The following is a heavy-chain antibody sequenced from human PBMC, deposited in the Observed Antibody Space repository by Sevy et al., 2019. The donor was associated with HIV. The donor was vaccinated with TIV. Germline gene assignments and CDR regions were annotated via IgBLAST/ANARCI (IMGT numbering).Heavy chain of an antibody. D-gene: IGHD7-27*01. J-gene: IGHJ6*03. CDR3: ARGSPGVGRYYYYYMDV. V-gene: IGHV1-18*01. CDR2: ISAYNGNT. Sequence: ASVNVSCKASGYTFTSYGISWVRQAPGQGLEWMGWISAYNGNTNYAQKLQGRVTMTTDTSTSTAYMELRSLRSDDTAVYYCARGSPGVGRYYYYYMDVWGKGTTVTVSS. CDR1: GYTFTSYG.